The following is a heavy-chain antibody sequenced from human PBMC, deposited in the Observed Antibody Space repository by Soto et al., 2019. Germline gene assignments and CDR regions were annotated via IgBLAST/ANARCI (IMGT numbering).Heavy chain of an antibody. CDR3: AKGWPGYSSGWFAFDI. J-gene: IGHJ3*02. CDR1: GFTFSDHG. Sequence: QVQLVESGGGVVQPGRSLRLSCAASGFTFSDHGMHWVRQAPGKGLEWVTVISYEGSNKYYADSVKGRFTISRDNSKNTVYLHMNSLRADDTAVYYCAKGWPGYSSGWFAFDIWGQGTMVPVSS. V-gene: IGHV3-30*18. CDR2: ISYEGSNK. D-gene: IGHD6-13*01.